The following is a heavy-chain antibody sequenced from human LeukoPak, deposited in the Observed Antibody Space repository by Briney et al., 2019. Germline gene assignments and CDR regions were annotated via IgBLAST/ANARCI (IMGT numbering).Heavy chain of an antibody. V-gene: IGHV1-69*13. CDR1: GGTFSSYA. J-gene: IGHJ6*03. Sequence: SVKVSCKASGGTFSSYAISWVRQAPGQGLEWMGGIIPIFGTANYAQKFQGRVTITADESTSTAYMELSSLRSEDTAVYYCAKSVVVPAAIIYYYYMDVWGKGTTVTVSS. CDR2: IIPIFGTA. D-gene: IGHD2-2*01. CDR3: AKSVVVPAAIIYYYYMDV.